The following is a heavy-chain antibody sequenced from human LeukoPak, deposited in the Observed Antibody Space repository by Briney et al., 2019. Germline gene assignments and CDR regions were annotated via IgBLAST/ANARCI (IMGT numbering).Heavy chain of an antibody. CDR1: GFTFGDYA. CDR2: IRSKTSGGTT. Sequence: PGGSRTLSCTASGFTFGDYAMSWVRQAPGKGLDCIGFIRSKTSGGTTEYAASVKGRFTILRDDYKSIAYLQINSLKTEDTAVYYCTRGDGSGSYWGQGTLVTVPS. V-gene: IGHV3-49*04. D-gene: IGHD1-26*01. CDR3: TRGDGSGSY. J-gene: IGHJ4*02.